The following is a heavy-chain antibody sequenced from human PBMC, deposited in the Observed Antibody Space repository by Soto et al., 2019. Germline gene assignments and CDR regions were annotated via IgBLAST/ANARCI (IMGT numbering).Heavy chain of an antibody. J-gene: IGHJ4*02. CDR3: ARVYDSYGWGGFDY. CDR2: ISTYNT. D-gene: IGHD5-18*01. Sequence: QVHLVQSGAEVKKPGASVKVSCKASGFSFNTYGITWVRQATGQGPEWMGWISTYNTKYAQKFEGRVTMTTDTVTTDTSTTIAYMELVSLRPDDTAVYYCARVYDSYGWGGFDYWGQGTLVTVSS. V-gene: IGHV1-18*04. CDR1: GFSFNTYG.